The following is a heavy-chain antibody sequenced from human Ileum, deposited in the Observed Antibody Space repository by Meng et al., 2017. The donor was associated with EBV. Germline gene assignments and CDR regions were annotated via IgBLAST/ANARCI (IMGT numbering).Heavy chain of an antibody. D-gene: IGHD6-19*01. CDR2: IYISGTA. CDR1: GVSTVRSSSN. J-gene: IGHJ4*02. V-gene: IGHV4-39*01. CDR3: ARGYSSGWYYFDY. Sequence: QLQLKESGQVLGKPSETLSTPALVSGVSTVRSSSNGGGIRQSPGKGLEWMGNIYISGTAYYNPSLQSRVTISVDTSKNQFSLKLSSVTAADTAVYYCARGYSSGWYYFDYWGQGTLVTVSS.